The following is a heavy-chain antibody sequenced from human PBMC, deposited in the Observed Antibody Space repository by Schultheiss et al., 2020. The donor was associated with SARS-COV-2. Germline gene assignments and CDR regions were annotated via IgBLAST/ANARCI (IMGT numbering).Heavy chain of an antibody. V-gene: IGHV4-4*07. CDR2: IYASGSASGST. Sequence: SETLSLTCTVSGGSFSSYYWSWIRQPPGKGLEWIGRIYASGSASGSTKYNPSLKSRVTISVDTSKNQFSLKLSSVTAADTAVYYCARVHYYVGDWFDPWSQGTLVTVSS. D-gene: IGHD3-22*01. J-gene: IGHJ5*02. CDR3: ARVHYYVGDWFDP. CDR1: GGSFSSYY.